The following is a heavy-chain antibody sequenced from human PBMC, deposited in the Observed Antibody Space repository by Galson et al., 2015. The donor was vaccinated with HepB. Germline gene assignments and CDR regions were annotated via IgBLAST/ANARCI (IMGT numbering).Heavy chain of an antibody. Sequence: SLRLSCAASGFTFSSYGMHWVRQAPGKGLEWVAVIWYDGSNKYYADSVKGRFTISRDNSKNTLYLQMNSLRAEDTAVYYCARDPQYSSGWRGGFDYWGQGTLVTVSS. CDR1: GFTFSSYG. J-gene: IGHJ4*02. D-gene: IGHD6-19*01. V-gene: IGHV3-33*01. CDR2: IWYDGSNK. CDR3: ARDPQYSSGWRGGFDY.